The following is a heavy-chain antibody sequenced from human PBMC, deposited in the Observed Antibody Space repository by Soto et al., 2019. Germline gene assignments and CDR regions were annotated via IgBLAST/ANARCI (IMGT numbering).Heavy chain of an antibody. CDR3: AREPSIAARPRFDY. CDR1: GGTFSSYT. CDR2: IIPILGIA. Sequence: ASVKVSCKASGGTFSSYTISWVRQAPGQGLEWMGRIIPILGIANYAQKFQGRVTITADKSTSTAYMELSSLRSEDTAVYYCAREPSIAARPRFDYWGQGTLVTVSS. D-gene: IGHD6-6*01. J-gene: IGHJ4*02. V-gene: IGHV1-69*04.